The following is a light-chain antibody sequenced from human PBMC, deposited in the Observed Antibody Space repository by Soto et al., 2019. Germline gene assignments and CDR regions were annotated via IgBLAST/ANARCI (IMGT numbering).Light chain of an antibody. CDR1: QDVSRS. CDR3: QQLWTYPLT. Sequence: DTQLTQSPSFLSASVGDRVTITCRASQDVSRSLGWYQQKPGKAPKLLISAASTLHSGVPSRFSGSGSGTDFTLTISSLQPEDFGTYYCQQLWTYPLTFGGGTKVEI. V-gene: IGKV1-9*01. J-gene: IGKJ4*01. CDR2: AAS.